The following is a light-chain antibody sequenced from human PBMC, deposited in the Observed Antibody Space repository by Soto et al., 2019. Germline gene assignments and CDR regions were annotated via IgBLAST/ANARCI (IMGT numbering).Light chain of an antibody. CDR1: QSVSSS. V-gene: IGKV3-15*01. J-gene: IGKJ2*01. CDR3: QQYNNWPPENT. Sequence: EIVMTQSPATLSVSPGERVTLSCRASQSVSSSLAWFQQKPGQAPRLLIYGASTRATDIPARFSGSGSGTEFTLTISSLQSEDFAVYYCQQYNNWPPENTFGQGTKLRIK. CDR2: GAS.